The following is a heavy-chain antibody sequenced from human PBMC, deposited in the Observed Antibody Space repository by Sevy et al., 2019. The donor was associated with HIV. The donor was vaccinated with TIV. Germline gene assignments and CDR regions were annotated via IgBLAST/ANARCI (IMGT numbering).Heavy chain of an antibody. J-gene: IGHJ1*01. CDR1: GFTFTSYS. CDR3: AFERLSSNVAEFFQN. V-gene: IGHV3-30-3*01. CDR2: ISYDATNK. D-gene: IGHD4-4*01. Sequence: GGSLRLSCAASGFTFTSYSMHWVRQAPGKGLEWVATISYDATNKHYADSVKGRFTISRDNSRNSLFLQMNSLRSEDTAVEYCAFERLSSNVAEFFQNWGQGTLVTVSS.